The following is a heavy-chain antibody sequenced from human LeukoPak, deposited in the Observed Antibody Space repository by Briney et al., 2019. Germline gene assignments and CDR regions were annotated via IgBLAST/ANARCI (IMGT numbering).Heavy chain of an antibody. D-gene: IGHD3-22*01. Sequence: GGSLRLSCVASGFTFSSRDWMTWVRQAPGKGLEWVANIKQDGSEKNYVDSVKGRFTISRDNAKNSLYLQMNSLRAEDTAVYYCARRHYYDSSGYSFDYWGQGTLVTVSS. V-gene: IGHV3-7*03. CDR2: IKQDGSEK. CDR3: ARRHYYDSSGYSFDY. CDR1: GFTFSSRDW. J-gene: IGHJ4*02.